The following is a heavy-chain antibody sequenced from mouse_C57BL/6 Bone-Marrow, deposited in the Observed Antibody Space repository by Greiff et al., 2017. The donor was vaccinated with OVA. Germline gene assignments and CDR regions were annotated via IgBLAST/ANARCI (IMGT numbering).Heavy chain of an antibody. V-gene: IGHV1-85*01. J-gene: IGHJ4*01. CDR2: IYPRDGST. D-gene: IGHD2-4*01. CDR3: AREGDYGTGDY. Sequence: VKLVESGPELVKPGASVKLSCKASGYTFTSYDINWVKQRPGQGLEWIGWIYPRDGSTKYNEKFKGKATLTVDTSSSTAYMELHSLTSEDSAVYFCAREGDYGTGDYWGQGTSVTVSS. CDR1: GYTFTSYD.